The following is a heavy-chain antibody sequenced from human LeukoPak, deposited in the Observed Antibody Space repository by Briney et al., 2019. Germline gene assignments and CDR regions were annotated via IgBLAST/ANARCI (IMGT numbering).Heavy chain of an antibody. Sequence: GGSLRLSCAASGFTFSSYSMNWVRQAPGKGLEWVSYISSSSSTIYYADSVKGRFTISRDNAKNSLYLQMNSLRAEDTAVYYCAREDDILTGPSWGQGTLVTVSS. D-gene: IGHD3-9*01. J-gene: IGHJ4*02. V-gene: IGHV3-48*01. CDR2: ISSSSSTI. CDR3: AREDDILTGPS. CDR1: GFTFSSYS.